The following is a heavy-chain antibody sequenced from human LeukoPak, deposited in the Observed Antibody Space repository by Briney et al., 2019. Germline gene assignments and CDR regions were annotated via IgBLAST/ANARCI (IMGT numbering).Heavy chain of an antibody. V-gene: IGHV3-66*01. CDR2: IYSGGST. CDR3: ARDSPGIDAFDI. Sequence: GGSLRLSCAASGFTVSSNYMSWVRQAPGKGLERVSVIYSGGSTYYADSVKGRFTISRDNSKNTLYLQMNSLRAEDTAVYYCARDSPGIDAFDISGQGTMVTVSS. D-gene: IGHD2-15*01. J-gene: IGHJ3*02. CDR1: GFTVSSNY.